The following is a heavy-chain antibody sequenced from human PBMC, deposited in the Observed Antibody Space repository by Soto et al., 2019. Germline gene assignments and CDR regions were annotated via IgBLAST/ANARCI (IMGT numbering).Heavy chain of an antibody. D-gene: IGHD2-21*01. CDR2: INAGNGNT. V-gene: IGHV1-3*01. CDR3: ERVVDSGVYSWFDP. CDR1: GYTFASYA. J-gene: IGHJ5*02. Sequence: ASVKVSCKASGYTFASYAMHWVRQAPGQRLEWMGWINAGNGNTKYSQKFQGRVTITRDTSASTAYMELSSLRSEDTAVYYCERVVDSGVYSWFDPGGQGTLVPVSS.